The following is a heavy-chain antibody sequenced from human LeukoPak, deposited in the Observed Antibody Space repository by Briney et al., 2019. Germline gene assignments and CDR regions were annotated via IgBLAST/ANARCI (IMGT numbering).Heavy chain of an antibody. J-gene: IGHJ4*02. CDR3: ARVSGGSGSYWFDY. D-gene: IGHD1-26*01. CDR1: GFTFSSYA. CDR2: ISSSSSYI. Sequence: GGSLRLSCAASGFTFSSYAMNWVRQAPGKGLESVSSISSSSSYIYYADSVKGRFTISRDNAKNSLYLQMNSLRAEDTAVYYCARVSGGSGSYWFDYWGQGTLVTVSS. V-gene: IGHV3-21*01.